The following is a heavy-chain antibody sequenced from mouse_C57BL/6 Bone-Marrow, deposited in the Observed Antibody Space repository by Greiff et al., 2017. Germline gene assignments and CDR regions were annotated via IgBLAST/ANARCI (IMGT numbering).Heavy chain of an antibody. Sequence: QVQLQQPGAELVKPGASVKLSCKASGYTFTSYWMQWVKQRPGQGLEWIGEIDPSDSYTNYNQKFKGKATLTVDPSSSTANLQLSSLTSEDSAVYYCARRDYYVSSWYFDVWGTGTTVTVSS. CDR3: ARRDYYVSSWYFDV. D-gene: IGHD1-1*01. CDR2: IDPSDSYT. CDR1: GYTFTSYW. J-gene: IGHJ1*03. V-gene: IGHV1-50*01.